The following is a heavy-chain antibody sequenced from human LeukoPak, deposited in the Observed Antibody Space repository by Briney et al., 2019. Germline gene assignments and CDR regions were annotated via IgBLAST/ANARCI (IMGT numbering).Heavy chain of an antibody. Sequence: GESLKISCKNSGYSFTSYWIGWVRQMPGKGLEWMGIIYPGDSDIKYSPSFQGQVTISADKSISTAYLQWSSLKASDTAMYYCARAPSLVVITTYYFDYWGQGTLVTVSS. CDR3: ARAPSLVVITTYYFDY. CDR1: GYSFTSYW. CDR2: IYPGDSDI. V-gene: IGHV5-51*01. D-gene: IGHD3-22*01. J-gene: IGHJ4*02.